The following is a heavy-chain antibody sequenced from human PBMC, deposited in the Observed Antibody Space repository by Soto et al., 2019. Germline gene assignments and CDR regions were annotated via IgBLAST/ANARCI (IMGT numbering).Heavy chain of an antibody. CDR1: GDSISTFY. D-gene: IGHD3-22*01. CDR2: VYYTGST. CDR3: AKGRTVRNYADDSSDYFYFFDY. J-gene: IGHJ4*02. V-gene: IGHV4-59*01. Sequence: SETLSLTCTVSGDSISTFYWGWMRQSPGKELEWIGYVYYTGSTNYNPSLKSRVTISVDRSKNQFSLKLTSANAADTAVYYCAKGRTVRNYADDSSDYFYFFDYWGQGTQVTVSS.